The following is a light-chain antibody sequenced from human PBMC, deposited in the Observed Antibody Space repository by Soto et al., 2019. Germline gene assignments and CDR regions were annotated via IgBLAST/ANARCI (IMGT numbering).Light chain of an antibody. Sequence: QSALTQPRSGSGSPGQSVTISCTGTNTDVGGSNYVSWYQQHPGEGPKLIIYDVSKRPSGVPNLFSGSKSGSTASLTSSGLQAEDEADYYCCSYADSYTFVFGGGTKVTVL. J-gene: IGLJ2*01. CDR2: DVS. V-gene: IGLV2-11*01. CDR1: NTDVGGSNY. CDR3: CSYADSYTFV.